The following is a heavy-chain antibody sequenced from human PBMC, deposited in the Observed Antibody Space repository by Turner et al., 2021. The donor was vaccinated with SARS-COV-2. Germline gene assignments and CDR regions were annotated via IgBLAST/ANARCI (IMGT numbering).Heavy chain of an antibody. V-gene: IGHV1-69*10. CDR1: GGTFSSYA. CDR2: IIPILGIA. J-gene: IGHJ4*02. Sequence: QVQLVQSGAEVKKPGSSVTVSCKASGGTFSSYAISWVRQAPGQGLEWMGGIIPILGIANYAQKFQGRVTITADKSRSSAYMELSSLRSEDTAVYYCARDGKWEPLDYWGQGTLVTVSS. CDR3: ARDGKWEPLDY. D-gene: IGHD1-26*01.